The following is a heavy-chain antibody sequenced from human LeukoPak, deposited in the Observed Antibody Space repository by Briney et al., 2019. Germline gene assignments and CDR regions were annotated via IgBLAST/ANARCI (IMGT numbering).Heavy chain of an antibody. J-gene: IGHJ4*02. CDR3: ASGVEDYYGSGSYYHLDY. Sequence: SVKVSCKASGGTFSSYAISWVRQAPGQGLGWMGGIIPIFGTTNYAQKFQGRVTITTDESTSTAYMELSSLRSEDTAVYYCASGVEDYYGSGSYYHLDYWGQGTLVTVSS. D-gene: IGHD3-10*01. CDR2: IIPIFGTT. V-gene: IGHV1-69*05. CDR1: GGTFSSYA.